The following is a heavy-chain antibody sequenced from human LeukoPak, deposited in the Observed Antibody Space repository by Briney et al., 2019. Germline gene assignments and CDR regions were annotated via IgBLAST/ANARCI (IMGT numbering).Heavy chain of an antibody. J-gene: IGHJ5*02. D-gene: IGHD3-22*01. CDR1: GFTFSSYS. V-gene: IGHV3-48*04. CDR3: ARLYYYDSTGYYYP. Sequence: GESLRLSCAASGFTFSSYSVSWVRQAPGKGLVWVSYISSTSSTIYYADSVKGRFTISRDNAKNSLYLQMNSLRAEDTAVYYCARLYYYDSTGYYYPWGQGTQVTVSS. CDR2: ISSTSSTI.